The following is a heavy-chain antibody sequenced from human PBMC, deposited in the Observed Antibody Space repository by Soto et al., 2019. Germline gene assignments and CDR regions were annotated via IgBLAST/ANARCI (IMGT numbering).Heavy chain of an antibody. CDR2: ISYDGGKK. V-gene: IGHV3-30*04. CDR3: AREGQPAAGNNPHN. Sequence: GGSLRLSCAASGFNFSSYAMHWVRQAPGKGLEWVAVISYDGGKKYYADSVKGRFTISRDNSQNTLYVEMTSLSAEDTAVYYCAREGQPAAGNNPHNWGQGTLVTVSS. J-gene: IGHJ4*02. D-gene: IGHD6-13*01. CDR1: GFNFSSYA.